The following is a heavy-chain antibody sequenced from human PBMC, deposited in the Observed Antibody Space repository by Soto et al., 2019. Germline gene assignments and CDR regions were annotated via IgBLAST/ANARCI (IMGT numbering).Heavy chain of an antibody. J-gene: IGHJ6*02. CDR3: ARPARGKGIAAAADADYCYYGMDV. Sequence: QVQLVQSGAEVKKPGSSVKVSCKASGGTFSSYAISWVRQAPGQGLEWMGGIIPIFGTANYAQKFQGRVTITADKSTSTAYMELSSLRSEDTAVYYCARPARGKGIAAAADADYCYYGMDVWGQGTTVTASS. V-gene: IGHV1-69*06. CDR1: GGTFSSYA. D-gene: IGHD6-13*01. CDR2: IIPIFGTA.